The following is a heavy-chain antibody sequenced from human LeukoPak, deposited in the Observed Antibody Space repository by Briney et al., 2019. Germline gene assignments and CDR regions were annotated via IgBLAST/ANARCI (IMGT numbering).Heavy chain of an antibody. CDR3: ARAYDILTGYSPFDY. CDR1: GFSLSTSGVG. V-gene: IGHV2-5*02. CDR2: IYWDDDK. D-gene: IGHD3-9*01. Sequence: SGPTLVNPTQTLTLTCTFSGFSLSTSGVGVGWIRQPPGRALEWLALIYWDDDKRYSPSLKSRLTITKDTSKNQVVLTMTNMDPVDTATYYCARAYDILTGYSPFDYWGQGTLVTVSS. J-gene: IGHJ4*02.